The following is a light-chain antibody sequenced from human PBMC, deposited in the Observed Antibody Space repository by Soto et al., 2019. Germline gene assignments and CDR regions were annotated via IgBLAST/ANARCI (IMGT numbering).Light chain of an antibody. CDR2: DAS. CDR3: QQYDNLQLT. J-gene: IGKJ4*01. CDR1: QDISNY. V-gene: IGKV1-33*01. Sequence: DIQMTQSPSSLSASVGDRFTITCQASQDISNYLNWYQQKPGKAPKLLIYDASNLETGVPSRFSGSGSGTDFTFTISSLQPEDIATYYCQQYDNLQLTLGGGTKVDIK.